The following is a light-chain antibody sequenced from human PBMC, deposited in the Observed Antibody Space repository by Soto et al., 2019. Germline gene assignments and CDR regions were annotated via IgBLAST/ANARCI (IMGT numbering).Light chain of an antibody. J-gene: IGLJ1*01. CDR1: RSNIGSNN. V-gene: IGLV1-44*01. CDR2: SND. CDR3: AAWDDSLNGVYV. Sequence: QPVLTQPPSASGTPGQRVTISCSGSRSNIGSNNVYWYQQLPGTAPKLFIYSNDKRPSGVPDRFSGSKSGTSASLAITGLQSEDEADYYCAAWDDSLNGVYVFGPGTKLTVL.